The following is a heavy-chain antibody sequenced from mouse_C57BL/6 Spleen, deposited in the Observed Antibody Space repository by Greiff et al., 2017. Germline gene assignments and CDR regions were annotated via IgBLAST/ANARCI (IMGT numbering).Heavy chain of an antibody. Sequence: EVQLVESGGGLVKPGGSLKLSCAASGFTFSDYGLHWVRQAPEKGLEWVAYISSGSSSIYYADTVKGRFTISRDNAKNTLFLQMTRLRSEDTAMYYCATNGYYVAFAYWGQGTLGTVSA. V-gene: IGHV5-17*01. D-gene: IGHD2-3*01. CDR1: GFTFSDYG. J-gene: IGHJ3*01. CDR3: ATNGYYVAFAY. CDR2: ISSGSSSI.